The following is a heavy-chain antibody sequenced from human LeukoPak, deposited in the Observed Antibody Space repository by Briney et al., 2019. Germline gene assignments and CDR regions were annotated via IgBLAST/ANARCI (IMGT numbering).Heavy chain of an antibody. CDR1: GYTFTSYY. CDR2: INASGGST. V-gene: IGHV1-46*01. J-gene: IGHJ3*02. CDR3: ARGDYGDLGTNAFDI. Sequence: ASVTVSCKASGYTFTSYYMHWVRQAPGQGLEWMGIINASGGSTSYAQKFQGRVTMTRDTSTSTVYMELSSLRSEDTAVYYCARGDYGDLGTNAFDIWGRGTMVTVSS. D-gene: IGHD4-17*01.